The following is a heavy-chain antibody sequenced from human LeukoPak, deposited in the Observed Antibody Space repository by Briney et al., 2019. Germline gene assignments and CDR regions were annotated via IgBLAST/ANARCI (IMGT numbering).Heavy chain of an antibody. D-gene: IGHD4-17*01. J-gene: IGHJ4*02. V-gene: IGHV4-34*01. CDR1: GVSFSTYY. CDR3: ARQLYGSDY. Sequence: PSETLSLTCGVSGVSFSTYYWSWIRQSPEKGLEWIGEINHSGYTNYNPSLKGRVTISVDTSKNQFSLNLRSVTAADTAVYYCARQLYGSDYWGQGTLVTVSS. CDR2: INHSGYT.